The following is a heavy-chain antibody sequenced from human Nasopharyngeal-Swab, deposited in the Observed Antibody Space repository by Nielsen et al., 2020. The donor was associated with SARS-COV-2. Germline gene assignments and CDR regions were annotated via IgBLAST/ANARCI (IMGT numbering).Heavy chain of an antibody. CDR3: AKFIAVAWYYYYGMDV. V-gene: IGHV3-30*18. CDR1: GFTFSSYG. D-gene: IGHD6-19*01. Sequence: GESRKTSRAASGFTFSSYGMHWGRQAPGKGLEWVAVISYDGSYKYYADSVKGRFTISRDNSKNTLYLQMNSLRAEDTAVYYCAKFIAVAWYYYYGMDVWGQGTTVTVSS. J-gene: IGHJ6*02. CDR2: ISYDGSYK.